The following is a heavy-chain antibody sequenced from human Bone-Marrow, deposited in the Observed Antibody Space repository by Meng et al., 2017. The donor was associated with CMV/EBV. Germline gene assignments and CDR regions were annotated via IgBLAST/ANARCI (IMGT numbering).Heavy chain of an antibody. D-gene: IGHD5-18*01. V-gene: IGHV3-21*01. J-gene: IGHJ4*02. Sequence: LSLTCAASGFTFSSYSMNWVRQAPGKGLEWVSSISSSSSYIYYADSVKGRFTISRDNAKNSLYLQMNSLRAEDTAVYYCARGLLDWLPNDYWGQGTLVTVSS. CDR1: GFTFSSYS. CDR3: ARGLLDWLPNDY. CDR2: ISSSSSYI.